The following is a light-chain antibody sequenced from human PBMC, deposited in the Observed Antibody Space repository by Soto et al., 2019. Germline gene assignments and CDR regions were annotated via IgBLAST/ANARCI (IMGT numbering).Light chain of an antibody. J-gene: IGKJ2*01. Sequence: ELVMTHSPATLSVSPGERATLSCRASQSVSSNLAWYQQKPGQAPRLLIYGASTRATGIPARFSGSGSGTEFTLTISSLQSEDFAVYYCQQYNNWPLYTFGQGTKVDIK. CDR3: QQYNNWPLYT. V-gene: IGKV3-15*01. CDR1: QSVSSN. CDR2: GAS.